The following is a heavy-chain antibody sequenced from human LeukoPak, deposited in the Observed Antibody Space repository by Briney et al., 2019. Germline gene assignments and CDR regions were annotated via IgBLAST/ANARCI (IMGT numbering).Heavy chain of an antibody. CDR2: ICTSETT. Sequence: SETLSLTCIVSGGSISSYYWSWIRQPAGKGLEWIGRICTSETTNYNPSLKSRVTMSVDTSKNQFSLKLSSVTAADTAVYYCARGGVATIKDWGQGTLVTVSS. J-gene: IGHJ4*02. CDR1: GGSISSYY. D-gene: IGHD5-12*01. V-gene: IGHV4-4*07. CDR3: ARGGVATIKD.